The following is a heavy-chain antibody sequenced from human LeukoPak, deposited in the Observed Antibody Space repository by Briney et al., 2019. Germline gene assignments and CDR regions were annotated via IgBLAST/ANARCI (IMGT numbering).Heavy chain of an antibody. Sequence: ASVKVSCKASGYTFTGYYMHWVRQAPGQGLEWMGWINPNSGGTNYAQKFQGRVTMTRDTSISTAYMELSRLRSDDTAVCYCARVLVTMVRGVIGPLSYWGQGTLVTVSS. V-gene: IGHV1-2*02. J-gene: IGHJ4*02. D-gene: IGHD3-10*01. CDR2: INPNSGGT. CDR1: GYTFTGYY. CDR3: ARVLVTMVRGVIGPLSY.